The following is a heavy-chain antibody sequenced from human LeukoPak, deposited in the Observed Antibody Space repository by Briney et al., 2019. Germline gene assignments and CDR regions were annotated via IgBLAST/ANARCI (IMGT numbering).Heavy chain of an antibody. J-gene: IGHJ4*02. V-gene: IGHV5-51*01. D-gene: IGHD4-23*01. CDR1: GYSFTTFW. CDR2: IYPGDSDT. CDR3: ARRERFLKNSAFDY. Sequence: GDSLKISCEGSGYSFTTFWIGWVRQMPGKGLEWMGIIYPGDSDTRYSPSFQGQVTISADKSISTAYLQWSSLKASDTAMYYCARRERFLKNSAFDYWGQGTLVTVSS.